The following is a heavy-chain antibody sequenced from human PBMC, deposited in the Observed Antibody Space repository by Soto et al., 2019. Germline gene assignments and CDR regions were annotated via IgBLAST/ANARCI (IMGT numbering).Heavy chain of an antibody. Sequence: PGGSPRLSCAASGVTFKTSEVHWVRQAPGKGLEWLSFIRASDNSIYYADSVEGRFTISGDNAKNSVSLQMNSLTVEDTAIYYCASSGWGASGTPYLDFWGQGTLVTVSS. CDR1: GVTFKTSE. V-gene: IGHV3-48*03. CDR3: ASSGWGASGTPYLDF. CDR2: IRASDNSI. J-gene: IGHJ4*02. D-gene: IGHD1-1*01.